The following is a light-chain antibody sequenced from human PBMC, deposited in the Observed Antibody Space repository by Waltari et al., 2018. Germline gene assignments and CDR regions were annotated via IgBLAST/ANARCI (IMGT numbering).Light chain of an antibody. CDR2: KAS. J-gene: IGKJ1*01. V-gene: IGKV1-5*03. CDR1: EDISGW. CDR3: QQYFDYPWT. Sequence: DIQLTQSPSTLSASVRDRVTMTCRASEDISGWLAWYQQRPGKAPKLLMFKASNLESGVPSRFSGSESGTEFTLTITNLQPEDFATYYCQQYFDYPWTFGQGTRVDI.